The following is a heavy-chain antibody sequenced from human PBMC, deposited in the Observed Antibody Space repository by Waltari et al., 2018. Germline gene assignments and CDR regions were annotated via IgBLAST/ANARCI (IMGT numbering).Heavy chain of an antibody. J-gene: IGHJ4*02. Sequence: QVQLQESGPGLVKPSETLSLTCAVSGGSISSYYWSWIRQPPGKGLEWVGYIYYSGITNDNPSLKSRVTISVDMTKNQFSLKLSSVTAADTAVYYCARGDTGYFRFDSWGQGTLVTVSS. CDR3: ARGDTGYFRFDS. V-gene: IGHV4-59*01. CDR2: IYYSGIT. CDR1: GGSISSYY. D-gene: IGHD3-9*01.